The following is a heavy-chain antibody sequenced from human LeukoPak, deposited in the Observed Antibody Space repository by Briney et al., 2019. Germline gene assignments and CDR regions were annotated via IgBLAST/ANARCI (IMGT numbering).Heavy chain of an antibody. CDR2: INWNGGST. V-gene: IGHV3-20*04. CDR1: GFTFDDYG. J-gene: IGHJ4*02. CDR3: ARVTNYLDSSGYYTTHNFDY. D-gene: IGHD3-22*01. Sequence: GSLRLSCAASGFTFDDYGMSWVRQAPGKGLEWVSGINWNGGSTGYADSVKGRFSISRDNAKNSLYLQMNSLRAEDTALYYCARVTNYLDSSGYYTTHNFDYWGQGTLVTVSS.